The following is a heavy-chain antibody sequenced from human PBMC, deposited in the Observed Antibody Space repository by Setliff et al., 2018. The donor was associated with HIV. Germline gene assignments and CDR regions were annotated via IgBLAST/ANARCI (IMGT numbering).Heavy chain of an antibody. V-gene: IGHV4-59*01. CDR3: AREATVAGVLHWFDP. J-gene: IGHJ5*02. Sequence: PSETLRLSCVVSGFTISDYGMHWVRQPPGKGLEWIATVYYSGSTNYNPSLKSRVSMSVDTSKNQVSLNMNSVTAADTAVYYCAREATVAGVLHWFDPWGQGTLVTVSS. CDR2: VYYSGST. D-gene: IGHD6-19*01. CDR1: GFTISDYG.